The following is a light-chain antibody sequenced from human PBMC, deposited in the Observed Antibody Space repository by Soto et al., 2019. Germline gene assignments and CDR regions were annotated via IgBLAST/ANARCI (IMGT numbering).Light chain of an antibody. J-gene: IGKJ5*01. Sequence: DIQMTQSPSTPSASIGARCTITCRASQSISSYLNWYQQKPGKAPKLLIYAASSLQSGVPSRFSGSGSGTDFTLTSSSLQPEDFATYYCQQSYSTPITFGQGTRLEIK. V-gene: IGKV1-39*01. CDR3: QQSYSTPIT. CDR2: AAS. CDR1: QSISSY.